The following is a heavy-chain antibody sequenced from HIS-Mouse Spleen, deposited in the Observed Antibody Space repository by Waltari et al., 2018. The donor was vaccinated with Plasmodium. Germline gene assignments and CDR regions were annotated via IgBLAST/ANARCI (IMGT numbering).Heavy chain of an antibody. V-gene: IGHV3-21*01. CDR3: AREDILTGYYNDYWYFDL. CDR1: GFTFRSSS. CDR2: ISSSSSYI. D-gene: IGHD3-9*01. Sequence: EVQLVESGGGLVKPGGSLRLSCAASGFTFRSSSMNWVRQAPGKGLEWVSSISSSSSYIYYADSVKGRFTISRDNAKNSLYLQMNSLRAEDTAVYYCAREDILTGYYNDYWYFDLWGRGTLVTVSS. J-gene: IGHJ2*01.